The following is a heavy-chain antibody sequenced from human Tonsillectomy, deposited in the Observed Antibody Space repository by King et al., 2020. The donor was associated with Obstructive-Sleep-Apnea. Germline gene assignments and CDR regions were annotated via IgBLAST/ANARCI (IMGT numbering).Heavy chain of an antibody. J-gene: IGHJ5*02. Sequence: VQLQESGPGLVKPSETLSLTCTVSGGSISSSYWSWIRQPPGKGLEWIGYIYYRGSTHYNPSLKSRVTISVDTSKNQFSLRLSSVTAADTAMYFCARDLGNSGPPYNWFDPWGLGSLVTVSS. V-gene: IGHV4-59*01. CDR3: ARDLGNSGPPYNWFDP. CDR2: IYYRGST. CDR1: GGSISSSY. D-gene: IGHD1-1*01.